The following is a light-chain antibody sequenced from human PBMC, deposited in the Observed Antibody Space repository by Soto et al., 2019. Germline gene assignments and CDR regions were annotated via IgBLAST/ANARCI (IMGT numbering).Light chain of an antibody. J-gene: IGKJ5*01. V-gene: IGKV1-9*01. Sequence: QLTQSLSFLSKSVGDTVTITCRASQGISNYLTWYQQRPGRAPKLLIYRTSTLQTGVPSSFSRGGSGTNFTLTISSLLPEDFATYYCQKVNTFLVTFGQGTRLEIK. CDR1: QGISNY. CDR2: RTS. CDR3: QKVNTFLVT.